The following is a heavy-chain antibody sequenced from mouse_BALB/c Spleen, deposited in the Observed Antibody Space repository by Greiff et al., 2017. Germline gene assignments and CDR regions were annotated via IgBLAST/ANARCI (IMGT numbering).Heavy chain of an antibody. V-gene: IGHV1-55*01. CDR1: GYNFTSYW. D-gene: IGHD4-1*01. CDR3: ARTGTEDWYFDV. Sequence: VQLQQSGAELVKPGTSVKLSCKASGYNFTSYWINWVKLRPGQGLEWIGDIYPGSGSTNYNEKFKSKATLTVDTSSSTAYMQLSSLASEDSALYCCARTGTEDWYFDVWGAGTTVTVSS. J-gene: IGHJ1*01. CDR2: IYPGSGST.